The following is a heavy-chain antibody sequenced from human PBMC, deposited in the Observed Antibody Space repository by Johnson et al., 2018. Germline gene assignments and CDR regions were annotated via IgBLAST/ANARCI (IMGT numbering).Heavy chain of an antibody. V-gene: IGHV3-23*04. CDR2: LSGSGENT. J-gene: IGHJ6*03. Sequence: EVQLVESGGGLVQPGGSLRLSCAASGFTFNNFPMAWVRQGPGKGLEWVSSLSGSGENTYYADSVKGRFTISRDNSNNTLYLQMDSLRAGDTAVYYCAKDPYSYDGSAYSTSYYYYYMDVWGKGTTVTVSS. CDR1: GFTFNNFP. D-gene: IGHD3-22*01. CDR3: AKDPYSYDGSAYSTSYYYYYMDV.